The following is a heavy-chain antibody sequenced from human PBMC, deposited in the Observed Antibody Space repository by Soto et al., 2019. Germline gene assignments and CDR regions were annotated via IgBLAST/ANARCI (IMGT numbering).Heavy chain of an antibody. CDR2: ITPLFGTT. Sequence: QVRLVQSGAEVRKPGSSVTVSCKASGATFRSFAFTWVRQAPGGGLEWVGGITPLFGTTNYAERLQARVTITADESTSTVSLEVSSLTSEDSAVYFCVKENDHAYAFWGQGTLVTVSS. CDR3: VKENDHAYAF. V-gene: IGHV1-69*01. D-gene: IGHD1-1*01. J-gene: IGHJ1*01. CDR1: GATFRSFA.